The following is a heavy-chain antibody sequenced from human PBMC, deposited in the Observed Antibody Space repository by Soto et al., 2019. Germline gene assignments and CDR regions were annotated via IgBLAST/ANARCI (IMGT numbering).Heavy chain of an antibody. D-gene: IGHD1-1*01. CDR1: GYTFTGYY. J-gene: IGHJ6*02. Sequence: QVQLVQSGAEVKKPGASVKVSCKASGYTFTGYYMHWVRQAPGQGLEWMGWINPNSGGTNYAQKFQGRVTMTRDTSISTAYMELSRPRSDDTAVYYFARATKLQLDDYYYGLDVWGHGTTVTVSS. CDR2: INPNSGGT. CDR3: ARATKLQLDDYYYGLDV. V-gene: IGHV1-2*02.